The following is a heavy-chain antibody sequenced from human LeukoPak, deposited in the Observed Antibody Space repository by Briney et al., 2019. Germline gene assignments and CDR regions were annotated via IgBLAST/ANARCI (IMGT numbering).Heavy chain of an antibody. J-gene: IGHJ4*02. Sequence: GGSLRLSCAGSGFTLSNYAMHWVRQAPGKGLEWVAVISYDANDKYYADSVKGRFTISRDNSKNTLYLQMNNLRAEDTAVYYCARDVSVVVLSSTPTQIDYWGQGTLVTVSS. CDR3: ARDVSVVVLSSTPTQIDY. D-gene: IGHD3-22*01. V-gene: IGHV3-30*04. CDR2: ISYDANDK. CDR1: GFTLSNYA.